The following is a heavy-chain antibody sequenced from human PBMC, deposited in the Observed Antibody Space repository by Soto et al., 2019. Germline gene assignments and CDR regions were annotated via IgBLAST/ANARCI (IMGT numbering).Heavy chain of an antibody. CDR2: IYYSGST. J-gene: IGHJ4*02. Sequence: PSETLSLTCTVSGGSISSYYWSWIRQPPGKGLEWIGYIYYSGSTNYNPSLKSRVTISVDTSNNQFSLKLTSVTAADTAVYYCARGYGDYVLDYWGQGTLVTV. V-gene: IGHV4-59*08. CDR1: GGSISSYY. D-gene: IGHD4-17*01. CDR3: ARGYGDYVLDY.